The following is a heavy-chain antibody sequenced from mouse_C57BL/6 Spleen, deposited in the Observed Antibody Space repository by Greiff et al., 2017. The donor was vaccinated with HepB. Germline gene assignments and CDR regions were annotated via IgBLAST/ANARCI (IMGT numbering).Heavy chain of an antibody. Sequence: QVQLQQPGAELVKPGASVKMSCKASGYTFTSYWITWVKQRPGQGLEWIGDIYPGSGSTNYNEKFKSKATLTVDTSSSTAYMQLSSLTSEDSAVYYCARHRDGYYVNAMDYWGQGTSVTVSS. D-gene: IGHD2-3*01. J-gene: IGHJ4*01. CDR1: GYTFTSYW. CDR3: ARHRDGYYVNAMDY. CDR2: IYPGSGST. V-gene: IGHV1-55*01.